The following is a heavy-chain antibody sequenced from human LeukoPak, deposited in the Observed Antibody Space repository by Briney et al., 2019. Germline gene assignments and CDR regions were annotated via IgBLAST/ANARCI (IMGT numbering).Heavy chain of an antibody. Sequence: GSLSLTCTVSGGSISSYYWSWIRQPPGKGLEWIGYIYYSGSTNYNPSLKSRVTLSVDTSKNQFSLKLSSVTAADTAVYYCAGASYDSSGVHWGQGTPVTVSS. CDR2: IYYSGST. CDR1: GGSISSYY. J-gene: IGHJ4*02. D-gene: IGHD3-22*01. V-gene: IGHV4-59*01. CDR3: AGASYDSSGVH.